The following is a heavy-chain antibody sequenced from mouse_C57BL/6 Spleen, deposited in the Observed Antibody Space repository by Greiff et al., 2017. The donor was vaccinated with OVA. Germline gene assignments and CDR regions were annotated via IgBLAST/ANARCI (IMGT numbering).Heavy chain of an antibody. J-gene: IGHJ3*01. CDR3: ASLYSNSPWFAY. Sequence: QVQLKQSGAELVKPGASVKISCKASGYAFSSYWMNWVKQRPGKGLEWIGQIYPGDGDTNYNGKFKGKATLTADKSSSTAYMQLSSLTSEDSAVYFCASLYSNSPWFAYWGQGTLVTVSA. CDR1: GYAFSSYW. D-gene: IGHD2-5*01. V-gene: IGHV1-80*01. CDR2: IYPGDGDT.